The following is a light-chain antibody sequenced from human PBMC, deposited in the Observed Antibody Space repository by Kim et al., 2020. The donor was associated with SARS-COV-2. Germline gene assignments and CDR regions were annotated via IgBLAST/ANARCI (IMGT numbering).Light chain of an antibody. J-gene: IGKJ4*01. CDR3: QQYNGYVLT. Sequence: SSVGDGVTITCRASQSINGWLAWYQQKPGKAPNLLIYDASSLESGVPSRFSGSGSGTEFTLTISSLQPDDFATYYCQQYNGYVLTFGGGTKVDIK. V-gene: IGKV1-5*01. CDR1: QSINGW. CDR2: DAS.